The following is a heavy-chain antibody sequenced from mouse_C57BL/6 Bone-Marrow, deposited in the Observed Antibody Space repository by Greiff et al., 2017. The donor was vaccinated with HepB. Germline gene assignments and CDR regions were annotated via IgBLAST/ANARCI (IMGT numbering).Heavy chain of an antibody. J-gene: IGHJ1*03. CDR2: INSDGGST. Sequence: EVHLVESGGGLVQPGESLKLSCESNEYEFPSHDMSWVRKTPEKRLELVAAINSDGGSTYYPDTMERRFIISRDNTKKTLYLQMSSLRSEDTALYYCARQRGGYYGSKDWYFDVWGTGTTVTVSS. D-gene: IGHD1-1*01. V-gene: IGHV5-2*01. CDR3: ARQRGGYYGSKDWYFDV. CDR1: EYEFPSHD.